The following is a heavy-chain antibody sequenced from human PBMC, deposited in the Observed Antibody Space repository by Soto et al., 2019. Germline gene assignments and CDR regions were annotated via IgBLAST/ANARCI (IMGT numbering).Heavy chain of an antibody. Sequence: EVQLVESGGGLVQPGGSLRLSCAASGFTFSSYDMHWVRQATGKGLEWVSAIGTAGDTYYPGSVKGRFTISRENAKNSLYRQMNSLRAGDTAVYYCAREYRSYGFDYWGQGTLVTVSS. CDR2: IGTAGDT. CDR1: GFTFSSYD. V-gene: IGHV3-13*04. D-gene: IGHD5-18*01. J-gene: IGHJ4*02. CDR3: AREYRSYGFDY.